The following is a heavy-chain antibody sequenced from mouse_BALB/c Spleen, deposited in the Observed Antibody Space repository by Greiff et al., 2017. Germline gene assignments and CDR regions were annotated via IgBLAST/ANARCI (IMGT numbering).Heavy chain of an antibody. CDR3: ARDRGLAN. CDR1: GFTFSSYG. D-gene: IGHD3-1*01. CDR2: INSNGGST. V-gene: IGHV5-6-3*01. Sequence: DVMLVESGGGLVQPGGSLKLSCAASGFTFSSYGMSWVRQTPDKRLELVATINSNGGSTYYPDSVKGRFTISRDNAKNTLYLQMSSLKSEDTAMYYCARDRGLANWGRGTLVTVSA. J-gene: IGHJ3*01.